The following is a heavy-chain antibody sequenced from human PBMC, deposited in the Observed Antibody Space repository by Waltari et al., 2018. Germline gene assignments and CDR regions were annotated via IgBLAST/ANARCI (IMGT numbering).Heavy chain of an antibody. V-gene: IGHV1-8*01. J-gene: IGHJ4*02. Sequence: QVQLVQSGAEVKKPGASVKVSCKASGYTFPSYDIHWVRQATGQGLEWMGGMNPNRGNTGYAQKFQGRVTMTRNTSISTAYMELGSLRSEDTAVYYCAREPPGWQWDWGQGTLVTVSS. D-gene: IGHD1-26*01. CDR3: AREPPGWQWD. CDR1: GYTFPSYD. CDR2: MNPNRGNT.